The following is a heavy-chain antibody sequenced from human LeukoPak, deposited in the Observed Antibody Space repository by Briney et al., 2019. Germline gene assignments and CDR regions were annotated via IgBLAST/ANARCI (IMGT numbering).Heavy chain of an antibody. CDR3: ARRRMVRGVMNYYYYMDV. D-gene: IGHD3-10*01. Sequence: SSETLSLTCTVSGGSISSSSYYWGWIRQPPGKGLEWIGSIYYSGSTYYNPSLKSRVTISVDTSKNQFSLKLSSVTVADTAVYYCARRRMVRGVMNYYYYMDVWGKGTTVTVSS. J-gene: IGHJ6*03. CDR1: GGSISSSSYY. V-gene: IGHV4-39*01. CDR2: IYYSGST.